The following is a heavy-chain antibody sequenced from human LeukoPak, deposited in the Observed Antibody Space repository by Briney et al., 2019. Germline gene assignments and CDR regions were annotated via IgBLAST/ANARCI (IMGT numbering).Heavy chain of an antibody. CDR3: ARDFATGIAGDY. Sequence: SETLSLTCTVSGGSISSGSYYWSWIRQPAGKGLEWIGRIYTSGSTNYNPSLKSRVTISVDTSKNQFSLKLSSVTAADTAVYYCARDFATGIAGDYWGQGTLVTVSS. D-gene: IGHD1-20*01. CDR2: IYTSGST. CDR1: GGSISSGSYY. J-gene: IGHJ4*02. V-gene: IGHV4-61*02.